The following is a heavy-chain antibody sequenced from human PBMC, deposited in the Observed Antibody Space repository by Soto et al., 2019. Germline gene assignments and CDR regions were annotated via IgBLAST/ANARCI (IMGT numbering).Heavy chain of an antibody. Sequence: GESLKISCAASGFTFSNAWMSWVRQAPGKGLEWVGRIKSNTDGGTTDYAAPVKGRFTISRDDSKNTLYLQMNSLKTEDTAVYYCTTEPVATTHVEWLLLEYWGQGTLVTVSS. CDR2: IKSNTDGGTT. V-gene: IGHV3-15*01. CDR1: GFTFSNAW. J-gene: IGHJ4*02. D-gene: IGHD3-3*01. CDR3: TTEPVATTHVEWLLLEY.